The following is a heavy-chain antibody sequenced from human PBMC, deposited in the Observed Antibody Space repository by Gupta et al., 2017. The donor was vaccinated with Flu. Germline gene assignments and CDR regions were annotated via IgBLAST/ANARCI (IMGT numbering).Heavy chain of an antibody. J-gene: IGHJ6*02. D-gene: IGHD5-18*01. CDR1: TFSSYG. Sequence: TFSSYGMHWVRQAPGKGLEWVAVISYDGSNKYYADSVKGRFTISRDNSKNTLYLQMNSLRAEDTAVYYCAKDRGYSYGREVYYYGMDVWGQGTTVTVSS. V-gene: IGHV3-30*18. CDR3: AKDRGYSYGREVYYYGMDV. CDR2: ISYDGSNK.